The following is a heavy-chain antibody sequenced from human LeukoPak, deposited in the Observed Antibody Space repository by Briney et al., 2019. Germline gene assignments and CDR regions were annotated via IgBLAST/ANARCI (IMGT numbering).Heavy chain of an antibody. Sequence: GGSLRLSCAASGFTFSSYAIYWVRQAPGKGLEWVALLSYDGSSKYYADSVKGRFTISRDNSKNTLYLQINSLRPEDTAVYYCARDYYDSSGYYAHYYWGQGSLVTVSS. CDR1: GFTFSSYA. CDR3: ARDYYDSSGYYAHYY. V-gene: IGHV3-30-3*01. J-gene: IGHJ4*02. D-gene: IGHD3-22*01. CDR2: LSYDGSSK.